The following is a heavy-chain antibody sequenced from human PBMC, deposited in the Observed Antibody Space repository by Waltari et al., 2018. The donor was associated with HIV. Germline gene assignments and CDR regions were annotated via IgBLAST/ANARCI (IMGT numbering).Heavy chain of an antibody. CDR2: VCYTGRR. J-gene: IGHJ4*02. D-gene: IGHD3-9*01. CDR3: TGSLHILAGSSQGDLAY. Sequence: QLPESGPGLVKPSETLSLTRSVTGEGISDDYLSWIRHPPGTGLEWIDTVCYTGRRYYSPSLKRRLTLSVDRSANKLSLRLKSVTAADTAVYYCTGSLHILAGSSQGDLAYWGQGILVAVSS. CDR1: GEGISDDY. V-gene: IGHV4-59*08.